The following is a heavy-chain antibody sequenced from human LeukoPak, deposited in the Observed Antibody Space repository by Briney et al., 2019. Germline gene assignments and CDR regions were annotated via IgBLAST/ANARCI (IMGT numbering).Heavy chain of an antibody. Sequence: SETLSLTCTVSGGSISSSYWSWVRQPPGKGLEWIGYIYYTGTTTYNPSLEGRVTISVDRSKNQFSLKLSSVTAADTAVYYCAGDSSWLVTWGQGTLVTVSS. CDR1: GGSISSSY. V-gene: IGHV4-59*01. CDR2: IYYTGTT. D-gene: IGHD6-13*01. CDR3: AGDSSWLVT. J-gene: IGHJ5*02.